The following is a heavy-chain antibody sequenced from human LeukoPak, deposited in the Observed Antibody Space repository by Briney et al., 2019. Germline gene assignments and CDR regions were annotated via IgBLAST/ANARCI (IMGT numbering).Heavy chain of an antibody. Sequence: PGGSLRLSCAASGFTFSSYAMSWVRQAPGKGLEWVSAISGSGGSTYYADSVKGRFTISRDNAENSLYLQMNSLRAEDTAVYYCARVLAYYYDSSGYHGGKWYFDYWGQGTLVTVSS. CDR3: ARVLAYYYDSSGYHGGKWYFDY. CDR1: GFTFSSYA. D-gene: IGHD3-22*01. V-gene: IGHV3-23*01. CDR2: ISGSGGST. J-gene: IGHJ4*02.